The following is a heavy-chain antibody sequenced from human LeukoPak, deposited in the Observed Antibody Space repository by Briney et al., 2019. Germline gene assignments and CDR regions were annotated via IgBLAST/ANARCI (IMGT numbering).Heavy chain of an antibody. CDR3: ARAVRPSYYYDSSGYPRYFDY. CDR2: INHSGST. CDR1: GGSFSGYY. J-gene: IGHJ4*02. D-gene: IGHD3-22*01. Sequence: SETLSLTCAVYGGSFSGYYWSWIRQAPGKGLEWIGEINHSGSTNYNPSLKSRVTISVDTSKNQFSLKLSSVTAADTAVYYCARAVRPSYYYDSSGYPRYFDYWGQGTLVTVSS. V-gene: IGHV4-34*01.